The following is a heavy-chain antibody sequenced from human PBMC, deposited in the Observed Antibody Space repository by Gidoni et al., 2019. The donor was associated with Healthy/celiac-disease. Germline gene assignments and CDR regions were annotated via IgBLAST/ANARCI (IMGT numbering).Heavy chain of an antibody. CDR3: ATDLSHCSGGSCYSSWFDP. CDR1: GYTLTEVS. D-gene: IGHD2-15*01. V-gene: IGHV1-24*01. J-gene: IGHJ5*02. CDR2: FDPEDGET. Sequence: QVQLVQSGAEVKKPGASVKVSCQVSGYTLTEVSMHWVRQAPGKGLEWLGGFDPEDGETIYAQKFQGRVTMTEDTSTDTAYMELSSLRSEDTAVYYCATDLSHCSGGSCYSSWFDPWGQGTLVTVSS.